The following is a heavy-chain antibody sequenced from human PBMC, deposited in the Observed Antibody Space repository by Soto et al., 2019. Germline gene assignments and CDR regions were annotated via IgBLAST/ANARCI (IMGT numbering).Heavy chain of an antibody. CDR1: GFTFSSYS. CDR2: ISSSSSTI. J-gene: IGHJ6*02. Sequence: GGSLRLSCAASGFTFSSYSMNWVRQAPGKGLEWVSYISSSSSTIYYADSVKGRFTISRDNAKNSLYLQMNSLRDEDTAVYYCARVMCYRANYYCDGKDVWSRGTTVTVSS. V-gene: IGHV3-48*02. CDR3: ARVMCYRANYYCDGKDV. D-gene: IGHD2-15*01.